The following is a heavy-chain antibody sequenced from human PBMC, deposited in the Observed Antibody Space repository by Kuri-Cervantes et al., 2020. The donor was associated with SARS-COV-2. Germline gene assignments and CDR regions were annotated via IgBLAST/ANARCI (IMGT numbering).Heavy chain of an antibody. Sequence: GPTLVNPTPTLTLTCTFSGCSLSKSGMCVSWVRQPPGKALEWLELIDWDDDKYDSTYLKTRLTISKDTAKNQVVLTMTNMDPVDTATYYCAPGNKKTTRRFDPWGQGTLVTVSS. V-gene: IGHV2-70*12. D-gene: IGHD1-7*01. CDR1: GCSLSKSGMC. CDR2: IDWDDDK. J-gene: IGHJ5*02. CDR3: APGNKKTTRRFDP.